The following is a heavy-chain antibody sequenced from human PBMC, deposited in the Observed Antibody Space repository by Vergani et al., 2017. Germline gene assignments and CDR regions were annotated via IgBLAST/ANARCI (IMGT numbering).Heavy chain of an antibody. CDR1: GFTFSSYE. D-gene: IGHD6-6*01. CDR2: ISSSGSTI. J-gene: IGHJ4*02. V-gene: IGHV3-48*03. CDR3: AKDAGSPYSSSTFDF. Sequence: EVQLVESGGGLVQPGGSLRLSCAASGFTFSSYEMNWVRQAPGKGLEWVSYISSSGSTIYYADSVKGRFTISRDNAKNSLYLQMNSLRAEDTAVYYCAKDAGSPYSSSTFDFWGQGTLVTVSS.